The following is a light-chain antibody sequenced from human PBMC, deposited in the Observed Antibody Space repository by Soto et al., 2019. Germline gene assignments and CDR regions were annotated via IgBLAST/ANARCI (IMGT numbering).Light chain of an antibody. J-gene: IGKJ1*01. CDR2: DTS. V-gene: IGKV3-20*01. Sequence: EIVLTQSPGTLSLSPGERATLSCRASQSVTSNYLAWYQQKPGQAPGLLIYDTSTRASGVPDRFSGSGSGTEFTLTISRLEPEDFAVNYCQQYGTSPQTFGQGTKVDFK. CDR1: QSVTSNY. CDR3: QQYGTSPQT.